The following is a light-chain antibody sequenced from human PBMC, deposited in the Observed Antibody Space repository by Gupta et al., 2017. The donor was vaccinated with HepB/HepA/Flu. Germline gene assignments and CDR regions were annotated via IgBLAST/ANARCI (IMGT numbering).Light chain of an antibody. CDR1: QGISSY. CDR2: AAS. CDR3: KQLNS. Sequence: DIQLTQSPSFLSASVGDRVTITCRASQGISSYLAWYQQKPGKAPKLLIYAASTLQSGVPSRFSGSGSGTEFTLTISSLQPEDFATYYCKQLNSFGPGTKVDIK. V-gene: IGKV1-9*01. J-gene: IGKJ3*01.